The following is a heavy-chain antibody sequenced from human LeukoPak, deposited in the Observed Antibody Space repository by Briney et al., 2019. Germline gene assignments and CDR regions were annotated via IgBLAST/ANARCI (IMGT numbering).Heavy chain of an antibody. Sequence: ASVKVSCKASGYTFTGYYMRWVRQAPGQGLEWMGRINPNSGGTNYAQKFQGRVTMTRDTSISTAYMELSRLRSDDTAVYYCASWRGGYCSSTSCHNQDYWGQGTLVTVSS. CDR3: ASWRGGYCSSTSCHNQDY. V-gene: IGHV1-2*06. D-gene: IGHD2-2*01. CDR1: GYTFTGYY. J-gene: IGHJ4*02. CDR2: INPNSGGT.